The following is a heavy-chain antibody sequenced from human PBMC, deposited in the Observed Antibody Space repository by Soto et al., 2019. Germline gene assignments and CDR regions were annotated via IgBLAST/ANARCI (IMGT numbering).Heavy chain of an antibody. D-gene: IGHD2-21*02. CDR3: VCFCAEDGSGDCDLNFDY. V-gene: IGHV4-61*01. CDR2: IYYSGST. J-gene: IGHJ4*02. Sequence: SETLSLTCTVSGGSVSSGSYYWSWIRQPPGKGLEWIGYIYYSGSTNCNPSLKSRVTISVDTSKNQFSLKLSSVTAADTAVYYSVCFCAEDGSGDCDLNFDYWGQGTPVTVSS. CDR1: GGSVSSGSYY.